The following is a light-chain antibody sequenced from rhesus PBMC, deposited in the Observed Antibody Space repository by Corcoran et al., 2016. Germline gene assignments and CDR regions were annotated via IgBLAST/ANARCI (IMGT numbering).Light chain of an antibody. V-gene: IGKV1-19*01. J-gene: IGKJ3*01. Sequence: DIQMTQSPSSLSASVGDKVTITCHASQGISSWLAWYQQKPGKAPKPLIDAASSLQSGVPSRFSVSGAGSDDTLPISSLQPEDFATYYFQQYDDLPFPFGPGTKLDIK. CDR1: QGISSW. CDR3: QQYDDLPFP. CDR2: AAS.